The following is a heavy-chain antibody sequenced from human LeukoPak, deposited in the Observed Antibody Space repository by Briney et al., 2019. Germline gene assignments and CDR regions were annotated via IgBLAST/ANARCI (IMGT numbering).Heavy chain of an antibody. Sequence: SETLSLTCTVSGGSISSSCYYWGWIRQPPGKGLEWIGSIYYSESTYYNPSLKSRVTISVDTSKNQFSLNLNSVTAADTAVYYCARVSGYDWESFYDYWGQGTLVTVSS. CDR2: IYYSEST. CDR3: ARVSGYDWESFYDY. J-gene: IGHJ4*02. CDR1: GGSISSSCYY. V-gene: IGHV4-39*07. D-gene: IGHD5-12*01.